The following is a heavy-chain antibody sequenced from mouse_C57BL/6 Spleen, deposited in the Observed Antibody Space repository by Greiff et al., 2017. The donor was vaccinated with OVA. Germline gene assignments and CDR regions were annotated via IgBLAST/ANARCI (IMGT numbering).Heavy chain of an antibody. V-gene: IGHV1-52*01. D-gene: IGHD2-2*01. Sequence: QVQLKQPGAELVRPGSSVKLSCKASGYTFTSYWMHWVKQRPIQGLEWIGNIDPSDSETHYNQKFKDKATLTVDKSSSTAYMQLSSLTSEDSAVYYCATMVTTTGFDYWGQGTTLTVSS. CDR3: ATMVTTTGFDY. J-gene: IGHJ2*01. CDR1: GYTFTSYW. CDR2: IDPSDSET.